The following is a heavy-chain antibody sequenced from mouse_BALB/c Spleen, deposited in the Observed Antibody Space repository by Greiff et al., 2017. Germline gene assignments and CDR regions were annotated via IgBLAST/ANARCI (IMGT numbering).Heavy chain of an antibody. Sequence: QVQLQQSGAELVKPGASVKLSCNTSGYTFTSYWIQWVKQRPGQGLGWIGEIFPGTGTTYYNEKFKGKATLTIDTSSSTAYMQLSSLTSEDSAVYFCARAPYYRYDGFAYWGQGTLVTVSA. CDR1: GYTFTSYW. CDR3: ARAPYYRYDGFAY. CDR2: IFPGTGTT. D-gene: IGHD2-14*01. V-gene: IGHV1S132*01. J-gene: IGHJ3*01.